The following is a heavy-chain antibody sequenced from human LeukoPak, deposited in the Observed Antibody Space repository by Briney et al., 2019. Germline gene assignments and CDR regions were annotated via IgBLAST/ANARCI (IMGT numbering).Heavy chain of an antibody. V-gene: IGHV1-2*06. D-gene: IGHD6-19*01. CDR1: GYTFTGYY. CDR3: ARYVSGWYGGWFDP. Sequence: ASVKVSCKASGYTFTGYYMHWVRQAPGQGLEWMGRINPNSGGTNYAQKFQGRVNMTRDTSISTDYMELSRLRSDDTAVYYCARYVSGWYGGWFDPWGQGTLVTVSS. J-gene: IGHJ5*02. CDR2: INPNSGGT.